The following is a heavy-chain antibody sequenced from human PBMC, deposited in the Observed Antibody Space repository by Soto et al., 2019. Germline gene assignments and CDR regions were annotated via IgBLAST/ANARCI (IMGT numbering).Heavy chain of an antibody. CDR3: AKDTQRVQLWTNYYYYGMDV. CDR1: GFTFSSYG. V-gene: IGHV3-30*18. Sequence: PGGSLRLSCAASGFTFSSYGMHWVRQAPGKGLEWVAVISYDGSNKYYADSVKGRFTISRDNSKNTLYLQMNSLRAEDTAVYYCAKDTQRVQLWTNYYYYGMDVWGQGTTVTVSS. J-gene: IGHJ6*02. D-gene: IGHD5-18*01. CDR2: ISYDGSNK.